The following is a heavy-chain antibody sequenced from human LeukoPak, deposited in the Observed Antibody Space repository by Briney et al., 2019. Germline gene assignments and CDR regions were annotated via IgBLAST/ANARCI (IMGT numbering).Heavy chain of an antibody. D-gene: IGHD4-17*01. CDR1: GFTFSSYW. Sequence: GGSLRLSCAASGFTFSSYWMTWVRQAPGKGLEWVASVKQDGSDKYYVDSVKGRFTISRDNARNSLFLQMSSLRAEDTAVYYCAKSLSKTTVTTLPDYWGQGTLVTVSS. CDR3: AKSLSKTTVTTLPDY. J-gene: IGHJ4*02. V-gene: IGHV3-7*01. CDR2: VKQDGSDK.